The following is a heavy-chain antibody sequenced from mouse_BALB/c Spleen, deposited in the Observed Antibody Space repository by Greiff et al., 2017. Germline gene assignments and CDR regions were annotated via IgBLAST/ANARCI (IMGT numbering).Heavy chain of an antibody. J-gene: IGHJ4*01. Sequence: EVQLVESGGGLVQPGGSLKLSCAASGFTFSSYGMSWVRQTPDKRLELVATINSNGGSTYYPDSVKGRFTISRDNAKNTLYLQMSSLKSEDTAMYYCARDLYYGNSYYAMDYWGQGTSVTVSS. V-gene: IGHV5-6-3*01. D-gene: IGHD2-1*01. CDR1: GFTFSSYG. CDR3: ARDLYYGNSYYAMDY. CDR2: INSNGGST.